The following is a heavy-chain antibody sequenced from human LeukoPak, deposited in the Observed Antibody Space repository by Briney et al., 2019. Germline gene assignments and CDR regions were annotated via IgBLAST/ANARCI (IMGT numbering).Heavy chain of an antibody. V-gene: IGHV1-2*02. CDR2: INPNSGGT. Sequence: ASVKVSCKASGYTFTGYYMHWVRQAPGQGLEWMGWINPNSGGTNYAQKFQGRVTMTRDTSISTAYMELSRLRSDDTAVYCCARGPPVEGYCSGGSCKGAFDIWGQGTMVTVSS. J-gene: IGHJ3*02. CDR3: ARGPPVEGYCSGGSCKGAFDI. CDR1: GYTFTGYY. D-gene: IGHD2-15*01.